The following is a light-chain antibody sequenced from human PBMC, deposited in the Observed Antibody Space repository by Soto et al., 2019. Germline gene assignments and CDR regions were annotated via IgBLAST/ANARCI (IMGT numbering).Light chain of an antibody. J-gene: IGKJ1*01. V-gene: IGKV1-5*03. CDR1: HSISRQ. CDR3: LQYQSYWT. CDR2: QAA. Sequence: DIQMTQSPSTLSASVGDRVSVTCRASHSISRQFAWYQQKPGKAPNLLIYQAANLETGVPSRFRGSGSGTEFTLTISSLQPDNLATYYCLQYQSYWTFGQGTKVEVK.